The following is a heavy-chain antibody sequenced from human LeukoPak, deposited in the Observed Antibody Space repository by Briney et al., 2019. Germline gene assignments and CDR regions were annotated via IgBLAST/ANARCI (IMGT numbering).Heavy chain of an antibody. CDR1: GFTLDNHW. J-gene: IGHJ4*02. CDR3: ARDVSLGQWPMGHFAY. CDR2: IKHDGSEK. Sequence: GGSLRLSCAASGFTLDNHWMSWVRQAPGKGLEWVSNIKHDGSEKYYVDSVKGRFTISRDNGKKLLYLQMNSVSGEEPGVYYCARDVSLGQWPMGHFAYWGQGTLVIVSS. V-gene: IGHV3-7*01. D-gene: IGHD6-19*01.